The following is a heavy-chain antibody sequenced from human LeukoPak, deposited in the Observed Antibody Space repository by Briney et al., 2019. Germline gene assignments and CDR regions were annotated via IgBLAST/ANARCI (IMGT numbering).Heavy chain of an antibody. CDR1: GFTFSSYA. CDR2: ISGSGGST. D-gene: IGHD1-26*01. J-gene: IGHJ4*02. Sequence: GGSLRLSCAASGFTFSSYAMSWVHQAPGKGLEWVSAISGSGGSTYYADSVKGRFTISRDNSKNTLYLQMNSLRAEDTAVYYCARDGGSYFGQTDYWGQGTLVTVSS. CDR3: ARDGGSYFGQTDY. V-gene: IGHV3-23*01.